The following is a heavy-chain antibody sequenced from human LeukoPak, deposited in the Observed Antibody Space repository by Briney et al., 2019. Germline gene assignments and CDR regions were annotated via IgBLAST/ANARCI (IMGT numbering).Heavy chain of an antibody. J-gene: IGHJ4*02. CDR2: IKSKTDGGTT. Sequence: GGSLRLSCAASGFTFSNAWMSWVRQAPGKGLEWVGRIKSKTDGGTTDYAAPVKGIFTISRDDSKNTLYLQMNSLKTEDTAVYYCTTDTWFGESQEYYFDYWGQGTLVTVSS. D-gene: IGHD3-10*01. CDR3: TTDTWFGESQEYYFDY. V-gene: IGHV3-15*01. CDR1: GFTFSNAW.